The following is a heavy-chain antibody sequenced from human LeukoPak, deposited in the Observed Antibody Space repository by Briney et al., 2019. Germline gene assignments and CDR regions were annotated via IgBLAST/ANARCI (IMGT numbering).Heavy chain of an antibody. CDR3: AKDQGYCTNGVCPPQNSDFDY. Sequence: PGGSLRLSCAASGITFSSYAMSWVRQAPGKGLEWVSAISGSGGSTYYADSVKGRFTISRDNSKNTLYLQMNSLRAEDTAVYYCAKDQGYCTNGVCPPQNSDFDYWGQGTLVTVSS. CDR2: ISGSGGST. V-gene: IGHV3-23*01. CDR1: GITFSSYA. J-gene: IGHJ4*02. D-gene: IGHD2-8*01.